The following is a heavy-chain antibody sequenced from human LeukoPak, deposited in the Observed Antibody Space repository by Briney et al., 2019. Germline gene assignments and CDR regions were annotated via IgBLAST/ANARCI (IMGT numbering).Heavy chain of an antibody. CDR2: IYYSGST. CDR1: GGSISSSSYY. D-gene: IGHD3-22*01. V-gene: IGHV4-39*07. CDR3: AREGDISSGYVDY. Sequence: TSETLSLTCTVSGGSISSSSYYWGWIRQPPGKGLEWIGSIYYSGSTYYNPSLKSRVTISVDTSKNQFSLKLSSVTAADTAVYYCAREGDISSGYVDYWGQGTLVTISS. J-gene: IGHJ4*02.